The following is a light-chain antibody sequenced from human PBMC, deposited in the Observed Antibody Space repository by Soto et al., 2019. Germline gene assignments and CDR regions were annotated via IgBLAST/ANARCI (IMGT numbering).Light chain of an antibody. CDR1: SSDVGSYNL. CDR3: CSYAGRSTLGV. J-gene: IGLJ1*01. V-gene: IGLV2-23*01. Sequence: QSVLTQPASVSGSPGQSITISCTGTSSDVGSYNLVSWYQQHPGKAPKLMIYDGSKRPSGVSNRFSGSKSGNTASLTISGLQAEDEADYDCCSYAGRSTLGVFGTGTKRTVL. CDR2: DGS.